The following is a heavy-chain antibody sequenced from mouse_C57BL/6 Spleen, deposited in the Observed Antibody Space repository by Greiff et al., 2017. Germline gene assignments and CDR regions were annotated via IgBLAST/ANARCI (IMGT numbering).Heavy chain of an antibody. J-gene: IGHJ1*03. CDR1: GYTFTSYW. V-gene: IGHV1-59*01. CDR3: VRCFDV. CDR2: IDPSDSYT. Sequence: QVQLQQPGAELVRPGTSVKLSCKASGYTFTSYWMHWVKQRPGPGLEWIGVIDPSDSYTNYNQKFKGKATLTVDTSSSTAYMELSSLTSEDSAVYYCVRCFDVWGTGTTVTVSS.